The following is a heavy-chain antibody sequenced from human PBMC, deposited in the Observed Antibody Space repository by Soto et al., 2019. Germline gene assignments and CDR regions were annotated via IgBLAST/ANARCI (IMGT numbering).Heavy chain of an antibody. CDR3: AKDLSHIVVVTATVYYYGMDV. CDR1: GFTFSGYG. J-gene: IGHJ6*02. V-gene: IGHV3-30*18. Sequence: QVQLVESGGGVVQPGRSLRLSCAASGFTFSGYGMHWVRQAPGKGLEWVAVISYDGSNKYYADSVKGRFTISRDNSKNTLYLQMNSLRAEDTAVYYCAKDLSHIVVVTATVYYYGMDVWGQGTTVTVSS. CDR2: ISYDGSNK. D-gene: IGHD2-21*02.